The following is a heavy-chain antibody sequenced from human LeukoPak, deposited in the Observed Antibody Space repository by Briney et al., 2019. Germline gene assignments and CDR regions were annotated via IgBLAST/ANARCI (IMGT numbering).Heavy chain of an antibody. Sequence: SETLSLTCAVYGGSFSGYYWSWIRQPPGKGLEWIGEINHSGSTNYSPSLKSRVTISVDTPNNQFSLKLSSVTAADTAVYYCARYYDSSGYYHPSDAFDIWGQGTMVTVSS. J-gene: IGHJ3*02. CDR2: INHSGST. CDR3: ARYYDSSGYYHPSDAFDI. V-gene: IGHV4-34*01. CDR1: GGSFSGYY. D-gene: IGHD3-22*01.